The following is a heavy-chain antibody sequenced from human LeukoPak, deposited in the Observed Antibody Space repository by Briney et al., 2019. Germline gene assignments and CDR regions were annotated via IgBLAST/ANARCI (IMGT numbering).Heavy chain of an antibody. D-gene: IGHD3-16*02. J-gene: IGHJ3*02. V-gene: IGHV3-53*01. CDR1: GFTFSSYA. CDR3: ARERLRLGELSSHAFDI. CDR2: IYSGGST. Sequence: PGGPLRLSCAASGFTFSSYAMHWVRQAPGKGLEWVSVIYSGGSTYYADSVKGRFTISRDNSKNTLYLQMNSLRAEDTAVYYCARERLRLGELSSHAFDIWGQGTMVTASS.